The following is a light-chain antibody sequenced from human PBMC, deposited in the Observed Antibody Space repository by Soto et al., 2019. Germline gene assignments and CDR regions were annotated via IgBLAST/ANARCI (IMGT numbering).Light chain of an antibody. CDR1: KLGDKY. Sequence: SYELTQPPSVSVSPGQTASITCSGDKLGDKYACWYKQKPGQAPVLVIYQDSKRPSGIPERFSGYNSGNTATLTISGTQAMDEADYYGQAWDSSPVVFGGGTKLTVL. CDR2: QDS. V-gene: IGLV3-1*01. J-gene: IGLJ2*01. CDR3: QAWDSSPVV.